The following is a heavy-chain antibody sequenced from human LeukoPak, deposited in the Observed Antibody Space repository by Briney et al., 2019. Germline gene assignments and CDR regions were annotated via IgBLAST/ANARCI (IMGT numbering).Heavy chain of an antibody. CDR3: VKAYSSNYYFDY. CDR1: GFNFSGYA. V-gene: IGHV3-64D*06. D-gene: IGHD6-13*01. J-gene: IGHJ4*02. Sequence: PGGSLRLSCSASGFNFSGYAMHWVRQAPGKGLEYVSAIRTDGGSTYYADSVKGRFTISRDNSKNTLFLQMSSLRAEDTAVYYCVKAYSSNYYFDYWGQGTLVTVSS. CDR2: IRTDGGST.